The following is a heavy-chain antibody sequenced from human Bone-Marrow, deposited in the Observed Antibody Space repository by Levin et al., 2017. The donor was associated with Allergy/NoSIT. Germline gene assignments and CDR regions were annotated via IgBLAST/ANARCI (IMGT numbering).Heavy chain of an antibody. J-gene: IGHJ5*02. Sequence: SCTVSGGSISSSSYYWGWIRQPPGKGLEWIGSIYYSGSTYYNPSLKSRVTISVDTSKNQFSLKLSSVTAADTAVYYCARAITMVQGGAGWFDPWGQGTLVTVSS. D-gene: IGHD3-10*01. CDR3: ARAITMVQGGAGWFDP. V-gene: IGHV4-39*01. CDR1: GGSISSSSYY. CDR2: IYYSGST.